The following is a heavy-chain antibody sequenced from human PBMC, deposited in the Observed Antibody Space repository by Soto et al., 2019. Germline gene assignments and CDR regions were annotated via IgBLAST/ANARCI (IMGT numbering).Heavy chain of an antibody. D-gene: IGHD5-18*01. V-gene: IGHV1-69*01. Sequence: QVQLVQSGAEVKKPGSSVKVSCKASGGTFSSYAISWVRQAPGQGLEWMGGIIPIFGTANYAQKFQGRVTITADEARRTAYMEVRSLRSEDTAVYYCAGGGGGQLWTNYYYGMDVWGQGTTVTVSS. CDR2: IIPIFGTA. CDR3: AGGGGGQLWTNYYYGMDV. J-gene: IGHJ6*02. CDR1: GGTFSSYA.